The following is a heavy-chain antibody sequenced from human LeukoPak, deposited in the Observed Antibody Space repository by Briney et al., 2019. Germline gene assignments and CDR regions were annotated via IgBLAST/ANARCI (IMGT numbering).Heavy chain of an antibody. CDR1: GFTFISYS. CDR2: ISSSSRTI. V-gene: IGHV3-48*02. CDR3: ARDPNTVTSYFDY. Sequence: GGSLRLSCAATGFTFISYSMNWVRQAPGKGLEWVSYISSSSRTIYYADSVKGRFTISRDNAKNSLHLQMNSLRDEDTAVYYCARDPNTVTSYFDYWGQGTLVTVSS. J-gene: IGHJ4*02. D-gene: IGHD4-17*01.